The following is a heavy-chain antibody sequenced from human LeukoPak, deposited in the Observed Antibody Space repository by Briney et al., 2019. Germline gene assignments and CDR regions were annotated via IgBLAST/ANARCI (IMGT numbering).Heavy chain of an antibody. V-gene: IGHV1-69*05. Sequence: GASVKVSCKASGGTFSSYAISWVRQAPGQGLEWMGGIIPIFGTANYAQKLQGRVTMTTDTSTSTAYMELRSLRSDDTAVYYCARVYYEFDSYYYYYMDVWGKGTTVTISS. D-gene: IGHD1-26*01. CDR1: GGTFSSYA. J-gene: IGHJ6*03. CDR3: ARVYYEFDSYYYYYMDV. CDR2: IIPIFGTA.